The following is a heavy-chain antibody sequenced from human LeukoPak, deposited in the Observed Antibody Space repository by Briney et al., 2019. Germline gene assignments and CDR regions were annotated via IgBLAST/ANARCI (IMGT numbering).Heavy chain of an antibody. V-gene: IGHV1-58*02. J-gene: IGHJ4*02. Sequence: GASVKVSCKASGFTFTISAMQWVRQARGQRLEWIGWIVVGSGNTNYAQKFQERVTITRDMSTSTAYMELSSLRSEDTAVYYCAADQGSGWYVWGQGTLVTVSS. CDR3: AADQGSGWYV. CDR1: GFTFTISA. D-gene: IGHD6-19*01. CDR2: IVVGSGNT.